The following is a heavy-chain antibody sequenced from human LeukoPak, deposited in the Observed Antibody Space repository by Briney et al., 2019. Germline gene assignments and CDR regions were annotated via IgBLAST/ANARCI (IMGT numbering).Heavy chain of an antibody. CDR3: ARGLQETLAWLKALSAFDI. Sequence: GASVKVSCKASGYTFTSYGISWVRQAPGQGLEWMGWISGSNGNTNYAQKLQGRVTMTTDTSTSTAYMELRSLRSDDTAVYYCARGLQETLAWLKALSAFDIWGQGTMVTVSS. CDR1: GYTFTSYG. CDR2: ISGSNGNT. V-gene: IGHV1-18*01. J-gene: IGHJ3*02. D-gene: IGHD5-24*01.